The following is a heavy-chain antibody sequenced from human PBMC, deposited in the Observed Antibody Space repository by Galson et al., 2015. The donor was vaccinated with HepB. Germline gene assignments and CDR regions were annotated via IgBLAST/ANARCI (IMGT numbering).Heavy chain of an antibody. CDR2: IKSKTDGGTT. J-gene: IGHJ6*02. Sequence: SLRLSCAASGFTFSNAWMSWVRQAPGKGLEWVGRIKSKTDGGTTDYAAPVKGRFTISRDDSKNTLYLQMNSLKTEDTAVYYCTYGGDYYYYGMDVWGQGTTVTVSS. CDR1: GFTFSNAW. CDR3: TYGGDYYYYGMDV. D-gene: IGHD3-16*01. V-gene: IGHV3-15*01.